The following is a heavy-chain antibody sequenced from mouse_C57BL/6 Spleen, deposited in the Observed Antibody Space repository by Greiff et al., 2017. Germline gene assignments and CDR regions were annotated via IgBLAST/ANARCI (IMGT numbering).Heavy chain of an antibody. J-gene: IGHJ3*01. CDR3: ASADGYLFAY. V-gene: IGHV1-39*01. D-gene: IGHD2-3*01. CDR1: GYSFTDYN. Sequence: EVQGVESGPELVKPGASVKLSCKASGYSFTDYNMNWVQQSNGKSLEWIGVINPNYGTTGYNQKFKGKATLTVDQSSSTAYMQLNSLTSEDSAVYYCASADGYLFAYWGQGTLVTVSA. CDR2: INPNYGTT.